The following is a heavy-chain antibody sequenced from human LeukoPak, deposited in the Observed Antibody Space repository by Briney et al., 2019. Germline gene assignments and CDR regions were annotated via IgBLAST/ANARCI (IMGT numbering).Heavy chain of an antibody. V-gene: IGHV3-7*04. CDR2: IKQDASEK. CDR3: ARDGWRFGELSDY. CDR1: GFTFSNYW. D-gene: IGHD3-10*01. J-gene: IGHJ4*02. Sequence: GGPLRLSCAASGFTFSNYWMSRVRQAPGKGLEWVANIKQDASEKYYVNSVKGRFTIFRDNAKNSLNLQMNSLRPEDTAVYYCARDGWRFGELSDYWGQGTLVTVSS.